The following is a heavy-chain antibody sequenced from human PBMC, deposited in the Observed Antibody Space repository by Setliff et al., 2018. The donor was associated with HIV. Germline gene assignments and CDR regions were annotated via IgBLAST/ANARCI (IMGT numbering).Heavy chain of an antibody. D-gene: IGHD3-22*01. V-gene: IGHV4-61*02. CDR2: FYTSGST. J-gene: IGHJ4*02. Sequence: PSETLSLTCTVSGGSISSGDYFLSWIRQPAGKGLEWIGRFYTSGSTNYNPSLKSRVTMSVDTSKNQFSLKLSSVTAADTAVYYCARDRLTYYFDYWGQGILVTVSS. CDR1: GGSISSGDYF. CDR3: ARDRLTYYFDY.